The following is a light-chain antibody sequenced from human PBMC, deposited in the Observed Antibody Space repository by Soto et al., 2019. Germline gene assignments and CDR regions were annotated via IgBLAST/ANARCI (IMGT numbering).Light chain of an antibody. V-gene: IGKV3-20*01. CDR3: QQSGRP. CDR2: GAS. J-gene: IGKJ1*01. Sequence: EIVLTQSPGTLSLSPGERATLSCRASQSVSSSYLAWYQQKPGQAPRLLIYGASSRATGIPDRFSGSGSGTDFTLTISRLEPEDSAVYYCQQSGRPFGQGTKVDI. CDR1: QSVSSSY.